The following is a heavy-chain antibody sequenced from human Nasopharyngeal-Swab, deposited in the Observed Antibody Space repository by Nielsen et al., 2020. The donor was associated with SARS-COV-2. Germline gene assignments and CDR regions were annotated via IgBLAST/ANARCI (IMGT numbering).Heavy chain of an antibody. CDR1: GFTFSSYG. J-gene: IGHJ4*02. CDR2: ISYDGSNK. V-gene: IGHV3-30*18. Sequence: GESLKISCAASGFTFSSYGMHWVRQAPGKGLEWVAVISYDGSNKYYADSVKGRFTISRDNSKNTLYLQMNSLRAEDTAVYYCAKKSGYDSFDYWGQGTLVTVSS. CDR3: AKKSGYDSFDY. D-gene: IGHD5-12*01.